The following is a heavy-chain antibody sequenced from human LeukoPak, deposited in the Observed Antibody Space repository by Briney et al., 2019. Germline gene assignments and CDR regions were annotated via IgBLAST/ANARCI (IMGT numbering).Heavy chain of an antibody. CDR1: GGSISSGGYY. CDR2: IYYSGST. CDR3: ASLIAAAGTRGYFQH. D-gene: IGHD6-13*01. Sequence: SQTLSLTCTVSGGSISSGGYYWSWIRQHPGKGLEWIGYIYYSGSTYYNPSLKSRVTISVDTSKNQFSLKLSSVTAADTAVYYCASLIAAAGTRGYFQHWGQGTLVTVSS. V-gene: IGHV4-31*03. J-gene: IGHJ1*01.